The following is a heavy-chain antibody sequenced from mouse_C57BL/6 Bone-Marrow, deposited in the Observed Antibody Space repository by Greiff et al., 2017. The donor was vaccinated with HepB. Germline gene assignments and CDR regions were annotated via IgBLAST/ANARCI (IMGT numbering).Heavy chain of an antibody. D-gene: IGHD2-14*01. CDR1: GYTFTDYY. J-gene: IGHJ3*01. Sequence: EVQLQQSGPELVKPGASVKISCKASGYTFTDYYMNWVKQSHGKSLEWIGDINPNNGGTSYNQKFKGKATLTVDKSSSTAYMELRSLTSEDSAVYYCARGGDRGGFAYWGQGTLVTVSA. CDR2: INPNNGGT. CDR3: ARGGDRGGFAY. V-gene: IGHV1-26*01.